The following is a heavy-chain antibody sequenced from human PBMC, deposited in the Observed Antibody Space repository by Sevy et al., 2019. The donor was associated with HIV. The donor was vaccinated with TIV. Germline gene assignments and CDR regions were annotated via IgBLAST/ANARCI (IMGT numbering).Heavy chain of an antibody. D-gene: IGHD6-13*01. J-gene: IGHJ6*02. V-gene: IGHV3-21*01. CDR3: VRDRYSSSWYAWSPPFGMDV. CDR1: GFTFSSYS. Sequence: GGSLRLSCAASGFTFSSYSMNWVRQAPGKGLEWVSSISSSSSYIYYADSVKGRFTISRDNAKNSLYLQMNSLRAEDTAVYYCVRDRYSSSWYAWSPPFGMDVWGQGTTVTVSS. CDR2: ISSSSSYI.